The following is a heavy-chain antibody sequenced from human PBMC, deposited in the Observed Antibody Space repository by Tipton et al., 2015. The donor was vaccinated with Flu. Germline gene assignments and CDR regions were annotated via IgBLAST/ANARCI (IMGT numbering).Heavy chain of an antibody. Sequence: SLRLSCAASGFTFSDYYMSWIRQAPGKGLEWVSYISSSSSTIYYADSVKGRFTISRDNAKNSLYLQMNSLRAEDTAVYYCANHCSGGSCYSDVWGKGTTVTVSS. CDR2: ISSSSSTI. J-gene: IGHJ6*04. D-gene: IGHD2-15*01. CDR1: GFTFSDYY. V-gene: IGHV3-11*04. CDR3: ANHCSGGSCYSDV.